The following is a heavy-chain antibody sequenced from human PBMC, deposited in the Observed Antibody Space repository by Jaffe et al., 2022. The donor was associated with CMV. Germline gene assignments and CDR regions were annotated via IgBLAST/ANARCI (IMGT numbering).Heavy chain of an antibody. D-gene: IGHD1-26*01. V-gene: IGHV1-69*09. Sequence: QVQLVQSGAEVKKPGSSVKVSCKASGGTFSSYAISWVRQAPGQGLEWMGRIIPILGIANYAQKFQGRVTITADKSTSTAYMELSSLRSEDTAVYYCARGKDEWELPDYYYMDVWGKGTTVTVSS. CDR2: IIPILGIA. J-gene: IGHJ6*03. CDR3: ARGKDEWELPDYYYMDV. CDR1: GGTFSSYA.